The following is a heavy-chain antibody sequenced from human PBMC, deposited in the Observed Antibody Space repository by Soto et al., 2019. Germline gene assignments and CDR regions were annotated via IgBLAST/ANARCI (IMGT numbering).Heavy chain of an antibody. D-gene: IGHD3-10*01. J-gene: IGHJ4*02. CDR2: INSDGSST. CDR1: GFTFSSYW. CDR3: ARAKVLWFGELLPDY. V-gene: IGHV3-74*01. Sequence: GGSLRLSCAASGFTFSSYWMHWVRQAPGKGLVWVSRINSDGSSTSYADSVKGRFTISRDNAKNTLFLQMNSLRAEDTAVYYCARAKVLWFGELLPDYWGQGTLVTVSS.